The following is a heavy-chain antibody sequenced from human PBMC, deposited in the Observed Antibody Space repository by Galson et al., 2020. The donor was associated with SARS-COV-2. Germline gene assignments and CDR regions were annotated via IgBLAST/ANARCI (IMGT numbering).Heavy chain of an antibody. D-gene: IGHD6-13*01. J-gene: IGHJ4*02. CDR1: GFTFSGQA. V-gene: IGHV3-30*01. Sequence: GESLKISCAASGFTFSGQAMHWVRQAPGKGLEWVGIISYDGTTRYNGDSLKGRFTISRDNSKNTLFLQINNLSTEGTATYYCARETDDYSSSWYDYCGQGTRVTVSS. CDR3: ARETDDYSSSWYDY. CDR2: ISYDGTTR.